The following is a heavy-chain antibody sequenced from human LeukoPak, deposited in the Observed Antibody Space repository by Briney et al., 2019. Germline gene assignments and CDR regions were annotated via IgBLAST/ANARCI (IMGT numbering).Heavy chain of an antibody. D-gene: IGHD4/OR15-4a*01. V-gene: IGHV1-69*05. Sequence: SVKVSCKASGGTFSSYAISWVRQAPGQGLEWIGRIIPIFGTVNYAQKFQGRVTITTDESTNIAYMDVSSLRSEDTAVYYCANQLDYGDASAFDFWGQGTLVTVSS. CDR1: GGTFSSYA. CDR3: ANQLDYGDASAFDF. CDR2: IIPIFGTV. J-gene: IGHJ4*02.